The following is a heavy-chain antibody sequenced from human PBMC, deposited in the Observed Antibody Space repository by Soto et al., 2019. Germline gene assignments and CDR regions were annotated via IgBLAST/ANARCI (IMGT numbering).Heavy chain of an antibody. Sequence: GGSLRLSCAASGFTFSSYAMCWVRQAPGKGLEWVSSISVSGDRTFYADSVKGRFTISRDNSKNTLYLQMNSLRAEDTAVYYCAKDPLGITGEDFDYWGQGTLVTVFS. CDR3: AKDPLGITGEDFDY. V-gene: IGHV3-23*01. CDR1: GFTFSSYA. D-gene: IGHD7-27*01. J-gene: IGHJ4*02. CDR2: ISVSGDRT.